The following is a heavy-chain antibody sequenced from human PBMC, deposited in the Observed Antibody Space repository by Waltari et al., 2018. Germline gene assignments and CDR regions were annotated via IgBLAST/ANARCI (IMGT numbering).Heavy chain of an antibody. V-gene: IGHV1-69*01. Sequence: QVQLVQSGAEVKKPGSSVKVSCKASGGTFSSYAISWVRQAPGQGLEWMGGIIPILGTANYAQKFQGRVTITADESTSTAYMELSSLRSEDTAVYYCARVTLSHYYDSSGYPGGFPDYWGQGTLVTVSS. CDR3: ARVTLSHYYDSSGYPGGFPDY. CDR2: IIPILGTA. CDR1: GGTFSSYA. D-gene: IGHD3-22*01. J-gene: IGHJ4*02.